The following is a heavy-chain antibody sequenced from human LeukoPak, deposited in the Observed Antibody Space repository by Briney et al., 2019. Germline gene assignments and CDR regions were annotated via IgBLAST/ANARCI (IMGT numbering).Heavy chain of an antibody. Sequence: GGSLRLSCAASGFTFSSYWMSWVRQAPGKGLEWVANIKQDGSEKYYVDSVKGRFTISRDNSKNTLYLQMNSLRAEDTAVYYCAKGSRGYSSSDYWGQGTLVTVSS. V-gene: IGHV3-7*03. D-gene: IGHD6-6*01. J-gene: IGHJ4*02. CDR1: GFTFSSYW. CDR3: AKGSRGYSSSDY. CDR2: IKQDGSEK.